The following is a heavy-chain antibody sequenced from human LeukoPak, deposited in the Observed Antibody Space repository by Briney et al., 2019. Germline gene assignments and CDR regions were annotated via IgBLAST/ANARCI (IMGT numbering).Heavy chain of an antibody. V-gene: IGHV3-21*01. CDR2: ISSSSSYI. CDR1: GFTFSSYS. J-gene: IGHJ3*02. CDR3: ASEEWLRLGAFDI. Sequence: GGSLRLSCAASGFTFSSYSTNWVRQAPGKGLEWVSSISSSSSYIYYADSVKGRFTISRDNAKNSLYLQMNSLRAEDTAVYYCASEEWLRLGAFDIWGQGTMVTVSS. D-gene: IGHD5-12*01.